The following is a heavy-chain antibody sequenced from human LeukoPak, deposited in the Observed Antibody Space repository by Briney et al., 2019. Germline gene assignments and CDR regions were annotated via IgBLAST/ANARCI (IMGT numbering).Heavy chain of an antibody. CDR1: GGTFSSYA. Sequence: GASVKVSCKASGGTFSSYAISWVRQAPGQGLEWMGGIIPIFGTANYAQKFQGRVTITADESTSTAYMELSSLRSEDTAVYYCARVRRYDSSGYPRFDPWGQGTLVTVSS. CDR2: IIPIFGTA. D-gene: IGHD3-22*01. J-gene: IGHJ5*02. CDR3: ARVRRYDSSGYPRFDP. V-gene: IGHV1-69*01.